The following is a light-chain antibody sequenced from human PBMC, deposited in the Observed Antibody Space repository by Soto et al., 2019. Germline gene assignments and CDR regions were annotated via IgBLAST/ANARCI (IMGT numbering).Light chain of an antibody. CDR1: ETISSDK. Sequence: EIVLTQSPGTLSVSPGERATLSCRASETISSDKLAWYQQKPGQPPSLLIYGTFSRATGIPDRFSGSGSGTAFTLAIRRLEPEDAAIYYCQQYGSWTFGQGTKVEI. J-gene: IGKJ1*01. CDR2: GTF. CDR3: QQYGSWT. V-gene: IGKV3-20*01.